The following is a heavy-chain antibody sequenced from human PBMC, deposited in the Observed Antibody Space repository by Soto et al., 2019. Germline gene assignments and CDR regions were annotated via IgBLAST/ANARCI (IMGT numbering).Heavy chain of an antibody. CDR2: IYYSWST. CDR1: GVSISSSSYY. J-gene: IGHJ3*02. CDR3: ARHGNYYDSSGKAAFDI. D-gene: IGHD3-22*01. V-gene: IGHV4-39*01. Sequence: ETLSLSCPVSGVSISSSSYYWGWIRQPPGKGLEWIGSIYYSWSTYYNPSLKSRVTISVDTSKNQFSLKLSSVTAADTAVYYCARHGNYYDSSGKAAFDIWGQGTMVTVSS.